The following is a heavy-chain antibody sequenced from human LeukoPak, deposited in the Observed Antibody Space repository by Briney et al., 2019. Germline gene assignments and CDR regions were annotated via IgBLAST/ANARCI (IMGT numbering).Heavy chain of an antibody. D-gene: IGHD6-13*01. CDR3: ARPYGSNWYGAFDI. V-gene: IGHV4-59*01. J-gene: IGHJ3*02. CDR1: GGSISSYY. Sequence: SETLSLTCTVSGGSISSYYWSWIRQPPGKGLEWIGYIYYSGSTNYNPSLKSRVTISVDTPKNQFSLKLSSVTAADTAVYYCARPYGSNWYGAFDIWGQGTMVTVSS. CDR2: IYYSGST.